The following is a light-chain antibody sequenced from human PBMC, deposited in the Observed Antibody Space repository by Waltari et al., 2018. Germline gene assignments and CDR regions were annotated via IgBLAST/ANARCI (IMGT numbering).Light chain of an antibody. CDR1: QSLTKRY. Sequence: VLTQSPDTLSLSPGEKATLSCRASQSLTKRYLAWYQQRPGQAPRPLIYGASSRAAGIPDRFSGSGSGTDFTLTISRLEPEDSAVYYCQQYGSSVLYTFGQGTKLEIK. CDR3: QQYGSSVLYT. V-gene: IGKV3-20*01. CDR2: GAS. J-gene: IGKJ2*01.